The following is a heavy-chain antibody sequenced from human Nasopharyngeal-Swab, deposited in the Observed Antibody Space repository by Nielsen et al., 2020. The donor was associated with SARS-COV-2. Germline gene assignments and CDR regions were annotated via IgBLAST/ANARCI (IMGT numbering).Heavy chain of an antibody. CDR3: ARAGGGYSYADY. CDR2: ISYDESNK. CDR1: GFIFSSYA. D-gene: IGHD5-18*01. V-gene: IGHV3-30-3*01. J-gene: IGHJ4*02. Sequence: GGSLRLACAASGFIFSSYAMHWVRQAPGKGLDWVAVISYDESNKYYADSVKGRFTISRDNSKNTLYLQMNSLRAEDTAVYYCARAGGGYSYADYWGQGTLVTVSS.